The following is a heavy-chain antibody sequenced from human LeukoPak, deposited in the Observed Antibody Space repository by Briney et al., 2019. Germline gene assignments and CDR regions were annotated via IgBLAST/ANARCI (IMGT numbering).Heavy chain of an antibody. Sequence: ASVKVSCKVSGYTLTELSIHWVRQAPGKGLEWMGGFDPEDGETIYAQKFQGRVAMTEDTSTDTAYMELSSLRSEDTAVYYCARVRYSGYANYYYYGMDVWGQGTTVTVSS. D-gene: IGHD5-12*01. V-gene: IGHV1-24*01. CDR1: GYTLTELS. CDR3: ARVRYSGYANYYYYGMDV. CDR2: FDPEDGET. J-gene: IGHJ6*02.